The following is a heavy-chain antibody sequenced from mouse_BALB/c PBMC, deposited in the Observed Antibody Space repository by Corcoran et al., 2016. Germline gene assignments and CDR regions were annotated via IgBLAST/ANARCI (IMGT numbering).Heavy chain of an antibody. V-gene: IGHV14-3*02. Sequence: EVQLQQSGAELVKPGASVKLSCTASGFNIKDTYMHWVKQRPEQGLEWIGRIDPANGNTKYDPKFQGKATITADTFSNTAYLQLSSLTSEDTSVYYCANWDWYFDVWCAGTTFTVSS. J-gene: IGHJ1*01. CDR2: IDPANGNT. CDR3: ANWDWYFDV. CDR1: GFNIKDTY. D-gene: IGHD4-1*01.